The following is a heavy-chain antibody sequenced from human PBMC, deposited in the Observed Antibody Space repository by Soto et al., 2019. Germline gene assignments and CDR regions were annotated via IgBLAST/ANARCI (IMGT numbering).Heavy chain of an antibody. Sequence: PGGSLRLSCAAPGFTFSSYAMHWVRQAPGKGLEYVSAISSNGGSTYYANSVKGRFTISRDNSKNTLYLQMGSLRAEDMAVYYCARGDIVVVKRGMDVWGQGTTVTVSS. CDR2: ISSNGGST. CDR3: ARGDIVVVKRGMDV. D-gene: IGHD2-21*01. V-gene: IGHV3-64*01. J-gene: IGHJ6*02. CDR1: GFTFSSYA.